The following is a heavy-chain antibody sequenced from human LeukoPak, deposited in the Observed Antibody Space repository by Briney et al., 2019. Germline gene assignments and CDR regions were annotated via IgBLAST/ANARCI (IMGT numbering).Heavy chain of an antibody. CDR2: ISSSSSTI. D-gene: IGHD1-26*01. Sequence: GGSLRLSCAASGFTFSSYSMNWVRQAPGKGLEWVSYISSSSSTIYYADSVKGRFTISRDNAKNSLYLQMNSLRAEDTAVYYCARALYSGSYTNWYYYGMDVWGQGTTVTVSS. CDR3: ARALYSGSYTNWYYYGMDV. CDR1: GFTFSSYS. J-gene: IGHJ6*02. V-gene: IGHV3-48*04.